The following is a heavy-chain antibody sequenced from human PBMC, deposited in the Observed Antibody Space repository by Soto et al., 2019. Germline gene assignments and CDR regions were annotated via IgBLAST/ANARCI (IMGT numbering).Heavy chain of an antibody. CDR2: IYYSGST. CDR1: GGSISSYY. D-gene: IGHD5-18*01. CDR3: ARAYVDTATYDY. Sequence: QVQLQESGPGLVKPSETLSLTCTVSGGSISSYYWSWIRQTPGKGLEWIGYIYYSGSTNYNPSLKSRVTISVDTSKNQFSLKLSSVTAADTAVYYCARAYVDTATYDYWGQGTLVTVSS. V-gene: IGHV4-59*01. J-gene: IGHJ4*02.